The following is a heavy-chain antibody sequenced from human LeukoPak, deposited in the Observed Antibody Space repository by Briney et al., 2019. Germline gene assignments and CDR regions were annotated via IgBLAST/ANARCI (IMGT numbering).Heavy chain of an antibody. CDR2: IYSGGST. J-gene: IGHJ4*02. D-gene: IGHD6-13*01. Sequence: PGGSLRLSCAASGFTVSSNYMSWVRQAPGKGLEWVSVIYSGGSTYYEDSVKGRFTISRDNSKNTLYLQMNSLRAEDTAVYYCARDVAAAGTIAWGQGTLVTVSS. CDR3: ARDVAAAGTIA. V-gene: IGHV3-66*02. CDR1: GFTVSSNY.